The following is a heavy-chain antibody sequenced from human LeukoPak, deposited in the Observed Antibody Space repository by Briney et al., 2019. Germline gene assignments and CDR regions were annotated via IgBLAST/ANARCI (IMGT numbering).Heavy chain of an antibody. CDR2: IKQDGSEK. Sequence: GGSLRLSCAASGFTFSLYWMNWVRRAPGKGLEWVANIKQDGSEKNYVDSVKGRFTISRDNANNSLFLQMKYLGADDTAVYYCARDVTVAGDYWGQGTLVTVSS. D-gene: IGHD2-21*02. V-gene: IGHV3-7*01. CDR3: ARDVTVAGDY. J-gene: IGHJ4*02. CDR1: GFTFSLYW.